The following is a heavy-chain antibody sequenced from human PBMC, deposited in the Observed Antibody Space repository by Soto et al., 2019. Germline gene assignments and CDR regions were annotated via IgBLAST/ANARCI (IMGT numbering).Heavy chain of an antibody. V-gene: IGHV3-30*18. J-gene: IGHJ6*02. CDR1: GFTFSSYG. Sequence: QVQLVESGGGVVQPGRSLRLSCAASGFTFSSYGMHWVRQAPGKGLEWVAVISYDGSNKYYADSVKGRFTISRDNSKNTLSLQMNSLRAEDTAVYYCAKEQLRGVRGVITYYYGMDVWGQGTTVTVSS. CDR3: AKEQLRGVRGVITYYYGMDV. D-gene: IGHD3-10*01. CDR2: ISYDGSNK.